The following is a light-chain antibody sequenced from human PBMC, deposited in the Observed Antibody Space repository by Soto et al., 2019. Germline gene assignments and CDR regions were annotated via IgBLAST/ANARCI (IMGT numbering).Light chain of an antibody. CDR3: CSYVGSSSVV. J-gene: IGLJ2*01. V-gene: IGLV2-23*02. CDR2: EVS. CDR1: SSDVGSYNL. Sequence: QSALTQPASVSGSPGQSITISCTGTSSDVGSYNLVSWYQQHPGKAPKLMIYEVSKRPSGVSTRFSGSKSGNTASLTISGLQAEDEADYYCCSYVGSSSVVFGGGTQLTVL.